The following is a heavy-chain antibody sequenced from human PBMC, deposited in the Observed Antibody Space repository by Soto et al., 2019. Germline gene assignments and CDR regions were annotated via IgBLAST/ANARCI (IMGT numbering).Heavy chain of an antibody. V-gene: IGHV1-3*01. CDR2: INAGNGYT. J-gene: IGHJ6*02. Sequence: ASVKVSCKASGYTCSNYILHWVRQAPGQRREWMGWINAGNGYTKYSRKFQGRVTITRDTSANTASMELNSLRSEDTAVYYCARVRSLYYGMDVWGQGTTVTVSS. D-gene: IGHD3-10*01. CDR3: ARVRSLYYGMDV. CDR1: GYTCSNYI.